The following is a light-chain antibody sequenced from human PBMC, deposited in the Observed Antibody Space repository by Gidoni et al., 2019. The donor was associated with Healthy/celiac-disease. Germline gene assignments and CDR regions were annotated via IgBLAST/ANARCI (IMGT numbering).Light chain of an antibody. V-gene: IGKV1D-12*01. CDR2: SAS. J-gene: IGKJ2*01. CDR3: QQANSLPYN. CDR1: QGVKNW. Sequence: DIQMTQSPSSVSASVGDKITISCRASQGVKNWLAWYQQKPGKAPKLLISSASSLQTGVPLRFSGSRFGTDFTLTITGLQPEDFATYYCQQANSLPYNFGQGTKVEIK.